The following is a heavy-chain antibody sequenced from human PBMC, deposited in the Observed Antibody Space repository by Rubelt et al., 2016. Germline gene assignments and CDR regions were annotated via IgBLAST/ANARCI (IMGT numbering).Heavy chain of an antibody. CDR3: ARELDGSSGEDY. V-gene: IGHV4-34*01. CDR2: INHRGST. Sequence: QVQLQQWGAGLLKPSETLSLTCAVYGGSLSGYYWAWIRQPPGKGLEWIGEINHRGSTDYNPSLKGRVTISLDTSKNEFTLKLKSWTAADTAVYYCARELDGSSGEDYWGQGTLVTVSS. D-gene: IGHD3-16*01. CDR1: GGSLSGYY. J-gene: IGHJ4*02.